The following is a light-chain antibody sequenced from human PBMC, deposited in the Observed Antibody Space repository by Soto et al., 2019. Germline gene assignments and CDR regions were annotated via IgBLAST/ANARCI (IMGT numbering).Light chain of an antibody. J-gene: IGLJ1*01. CDR3: CSYSTDTTLYV. V-gene: IGLV2-14*01. Sequence: QSALTQPASVSGSPGQSITISCSGTNSDVCDYNLVSWYQQRPGEAPKLVIFDVSNRPSGVSDRFSGSKSGNTASLTISGLQAEDEGDYFCCSYSTDTTLYVFGSGTKLTVL. CDR1: NSDVCDYNL. CDR2: DVS.